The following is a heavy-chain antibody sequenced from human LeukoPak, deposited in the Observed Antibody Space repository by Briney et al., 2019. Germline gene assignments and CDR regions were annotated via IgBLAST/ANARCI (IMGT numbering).Heavy chain of an antibody. D-gene: IGHD2-2*01. CDR1: GFTFSNAW. CDR2: IKSKTDGGTT. Sequence: NSGGSLRLSCAASGFTFSNAWMSWVRQAPGKGLEWVGRIKSKTDGGTTDYAAPVKGRFTISRDDSKNTLYLQMNSLKTEDTAVYYCTVTDIVVVPADEDYMDVWGKGTTVTVSS. V-gene: IGHV3-15*01. J-gene: IGHJ6*03. CDR3: TVTDIVVVPADEDYMDV.